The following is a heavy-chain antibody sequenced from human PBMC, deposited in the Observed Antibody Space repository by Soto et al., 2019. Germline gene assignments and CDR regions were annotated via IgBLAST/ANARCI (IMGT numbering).Heavy chain of an antibody. J-gene: IGHJ4*02. CDR2: ISSNSDTI. CDR1: GFTADDYA. V-gene: IGHV3-9*02. D-gene: IGHD4-17*01. Sequence: EVQLVESGGGLVQPGRSLRLSCVASGFTADDYAMHWVRQAPGKGLEWVSGISSNSDTIDYADSVKGRFTISRDNAKNSLILQMNSLSPEDTAVYYCAKDMKWGGMTTIHYFDSWGQGTLVTVSS. CDR3: AKDMKWGGMTTIHYFDS.